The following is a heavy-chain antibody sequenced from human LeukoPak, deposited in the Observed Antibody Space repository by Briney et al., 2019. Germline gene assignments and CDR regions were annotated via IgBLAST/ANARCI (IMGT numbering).Heavy chain of an antibody. CDR1: GGSVSGHY. CDR3: AREAPGGSGWTYFDY. CDR2: IYASGST. D-gene: IGHD6-19*01. Sequence: PSETLSLTCAVSGGSVSGHYWDWIRQPPGKGLEWIGYIYASGSTNYNPSLKSRVTISVHTSENHFSLKLTSVTAADTAVYYCAREAPGGSGWTYFDYWGQGSLVTVSS. J-gene: IGHJ4*02. V-gene: IGHV4-59*02.